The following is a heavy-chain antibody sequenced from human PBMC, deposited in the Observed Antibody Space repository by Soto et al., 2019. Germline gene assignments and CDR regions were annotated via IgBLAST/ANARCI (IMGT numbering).Heavy chain of an antibody. CDR1: GYTFTSYG. CDR3: VVADQPFYVDY. Sequence: QVPMVQSGAEVKKPGASVKVSCKASGYTFTSYGISWLRPAPGHGLEWMGWISAYNGNTNYAQKLQGRVTMATDTSTSTAYMELRSLRSDDTAVYYCVVADQPFYVDYWGQVTLVTVSS. D-gene: IGHD2-15*01. CDR2: ISAYNGNT. V-gene: IGHV1-18*01. J-gene: IGHJ4*02.